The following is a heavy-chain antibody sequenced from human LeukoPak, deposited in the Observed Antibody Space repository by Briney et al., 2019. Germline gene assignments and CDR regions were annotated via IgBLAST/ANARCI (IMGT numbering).Heavy chain of an antibody. CDR1: GFTFSSYA. Sequence: GGSLRLSCAASGFTFSSYAMSWVRQAPGKGLEWVSAISGSGGSTYYADSVKGRFTISRDNSKNTLYLQMNSLRAEDTAVYHCARGSGLMYYFDYWGQGTLVTVSS. D-gene: IGHD6-19*01. CDR2: ISGSGGST. V-gene: IGHV3-23*01. J-gene: IGHJ4*02. CDR3: ARGSGLMYYFDY.